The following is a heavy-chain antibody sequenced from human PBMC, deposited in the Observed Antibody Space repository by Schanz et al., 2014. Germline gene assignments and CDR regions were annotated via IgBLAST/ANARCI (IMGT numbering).Heavy chain of an antibody. J-gene: IGHJ4*02. V-gene: IGHV3-23*01. CDR2: IGGSGDST. CDR1: GFTFSNHA. CDR3: ARHVRSVSGNDY. D-gene: IGHD1-26*01. Sequence: EVHLLESGGGLVQPGGSLRLSCAASGFTFSNHALSWVRQAPGKGREWVSGIGGSGDSTHYADSVKGRFIISRDNSKKTLQLQGISVRAEDTAEYDSARHVRSVSGNDYWGQGALVTVSS.